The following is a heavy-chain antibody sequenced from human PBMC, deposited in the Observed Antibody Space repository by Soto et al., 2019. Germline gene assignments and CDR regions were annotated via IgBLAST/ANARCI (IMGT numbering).Heavy chain of an antibody. J-gene: IGHJ2*01. V-gene: IGHV1-69*06. Sequence: QVQLVQSGAEVKKPGSSVKVSCKASGGTFSSYAISWVRQAPGQGLEWMGGIITIFGTANYAQKFQGRDTKSTDKSTGKDSTETSNLRSGNTTAEYCAGSEGATASECSDIWGRGTLVTVSS. CDR3: AGSEGATASECSDI. D-gene: IGHD1-26*01. CDR2: IITIFGTA. CDR1: GGTFSSYA.